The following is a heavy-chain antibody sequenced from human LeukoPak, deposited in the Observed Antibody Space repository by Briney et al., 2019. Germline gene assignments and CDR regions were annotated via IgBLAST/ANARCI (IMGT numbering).Heavy chain of an antibody. CDR2: IIPIFGTA. Sequence: GASVKVSCKASGGTFSSYAISWVRQAPGQGLEWMGGIIPIFGTADYAQKFQGRVTITADKSTSTAYMELSSLRSEDTAVYYCARDRYCSGGSCHGLGIFDYWGQGTLVTVSS. CDR1: GGTFSSYA. J-gene: IGHJ4*02. CDR3: ARDRYCSGGSCHGLGIFDY. D-gene: IGHD2-15*01. V-gene: IGHV1-69*06.